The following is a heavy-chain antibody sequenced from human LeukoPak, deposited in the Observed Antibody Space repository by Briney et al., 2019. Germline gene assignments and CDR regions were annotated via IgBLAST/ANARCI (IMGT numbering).Heavy chain of an antibody. J-gene: IGHJ4*02. V-gene: IGHV5-51*01. Sequence: GESLKISCKGSGYSFTSYWIGWVRQMPGKGLEWMGIIYPGDSDTRYSPSFQGQVTISADKSISTAYLQWSSLRAEDTAVYYCAKMTRGWNVCLDYWGQGTLVTVSS. D-gene: IGHD1-1*01. CDR1: GYSFTSYW. CDR3: AKMTRGWNVCLDY. CDR2: IYPGDSDT.